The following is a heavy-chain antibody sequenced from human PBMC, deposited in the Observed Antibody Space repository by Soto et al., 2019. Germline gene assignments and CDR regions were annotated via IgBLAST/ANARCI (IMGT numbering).Heavy chain of an antibody. Sequence: PGGSLRLSCAASGFTFSSYGMHWVRQAPGKGLEWVAVIWYDGSNKYYADSVKGRFTISRDNSKNTLYLQMNSLRAEDTAVYYCEREITSSGYYLSDYYGMDVWGQGTTVTVSS. CDR2: IWYDGSNK. D-gene: IGHD3-22*01. CDR3: EREITSSGYYLSDYYGMDV. J-gene: IGHJ6*02. V-gene: IGHV3-33*01. CDR1: GFTFSSYG.